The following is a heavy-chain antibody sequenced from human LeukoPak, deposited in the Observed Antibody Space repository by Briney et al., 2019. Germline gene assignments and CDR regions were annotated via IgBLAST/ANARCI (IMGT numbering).Heavy chain of an antibody. D-gene: IGHD3-3*01. V-gene: IGHV1-8*01. CDR1: GYTFTSYD. J-gene: IGHJ3*02. CDR3: ARVFGPPSWYDFWSGYKPTDAFDI. CDR2: MNPNSGNT. Sequence: GASVKVSCKASGYTFTSYDINWVRQATGQGLEWMGWMNPNSGNTGYAQKFQGRVTMTRNTSISTAYMEQSSLRSEDTAVYYCARVFGPPSWYDFWSGYKPTDAFDIWGQGTMVTVSS.